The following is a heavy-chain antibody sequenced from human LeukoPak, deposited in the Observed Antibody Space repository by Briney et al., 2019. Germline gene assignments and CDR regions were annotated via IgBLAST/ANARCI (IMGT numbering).Heavy chain of an antibody. CDR3: ARATREKHTPDY. Sequence: GGSLRLSCAASGFTFSSYAMHWVRQAPGKGLEGVAVISYDGSNKYYADSVKGRFTISRDNSKNTLYLQMNSLRAEDTAVYYCARATREKHTPDYWGQGTLVTVSS. CDR2: ISYDGSNK. D-gene: IGHD2-21*01. J-gene: IGHJ4*02. V-gene: IGHV3-30-3*01. CDR1: GFTFSSYA.